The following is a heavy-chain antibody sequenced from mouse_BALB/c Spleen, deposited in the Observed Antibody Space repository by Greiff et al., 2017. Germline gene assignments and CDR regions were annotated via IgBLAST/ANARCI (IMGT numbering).Heavy chain of an antibody. Sequence: DVKLQESGPGLVKPSQSLSLTCTVTGYSITSDYAWNWIRQFPGNKLEWMGYISYSGSTSYNPSLKSRISITRDTSKNQFFLQLNSVTTEDTATYYCASDDGYYLAWFAYWGQGTLVTVSA. J-gene: IGHJ3*01. CDR2: ISYSGST. CDR1: GYSITSDYA. D-gene: IGHD2-3*01. V-gene: IGHV3-2*02. CDR3: ASDDGYYLAWFAY.